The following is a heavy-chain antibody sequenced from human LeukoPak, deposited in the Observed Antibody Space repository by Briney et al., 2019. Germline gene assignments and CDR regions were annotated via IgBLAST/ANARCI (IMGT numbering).Heavy chain of an antibody. D-gene: IGHD3-10*01. Sequence: PGGSLRLSCAASGFIFSSYAMSWLRQAPGKGLEWVSAISGSGGSTYYADSVKGRFTISRDNSKNKLYLQMNSLRAEDTAVYYCAKEGQRSSGSYYVYWGQGTLVTVSS. CDR3: AKEGQRSSGSYYVY. V-gene: IGHV3-23*01. CDR1: GFIFSSYA. CDR2: ISGSGGST. J-gene: IGHJ4*02.